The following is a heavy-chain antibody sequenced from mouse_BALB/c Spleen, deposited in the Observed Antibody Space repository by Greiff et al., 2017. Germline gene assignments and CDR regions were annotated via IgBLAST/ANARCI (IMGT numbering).Heavy chain of an antibody. CDR3: AREGLYGSWFAY. D-gene: IGHD1-1*01. CDR1: GFTFSSYA. J-gene: IGHJ3*01. CDR2: ISSGGST. Sequence: EVMLVESGGGLVKPGGSLKLSCAASGFTFSSYAMSWVRQTPEKRLEWVASISSGGSTYYPDSVKGRITISRDNARNILYLQMSSLRSEDTAVYYCAREGLYGSWFAYWGQGTLVTVSA. V-gene: IGHV5-6-5*01.